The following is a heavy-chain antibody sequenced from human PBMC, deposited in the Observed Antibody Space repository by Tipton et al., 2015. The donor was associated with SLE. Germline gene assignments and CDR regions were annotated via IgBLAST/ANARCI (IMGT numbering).Heavy chain of an antibody. J-gene: IGHJ5*02. V-gene: IGHV4-34*01. D-gene: IGHD6-13*01. CDR1: GGSFSGYY. CDR3: AREGSSWSDWFDP. Sequence: GLVKPSETLSLTCAVYGGSFSGYYWSWIRQPPGKGLEWIGEINHSGSTNYNPSLKSRVTISVDTSKNQFSLKLSSVTAADTAVYYCAREGSSWSDWFDPWGQGTLVTVSS. CDR2: INHSGST.